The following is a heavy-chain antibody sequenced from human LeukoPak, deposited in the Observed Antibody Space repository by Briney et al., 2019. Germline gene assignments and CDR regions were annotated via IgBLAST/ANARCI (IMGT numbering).Heavy chain of an antibody. J-gene: IGHJ4*02. V-gene: IGHV4-34*01. CDR3: ARAARWGFWSGYYRD. CDR1: GGSFSGYY. Sequence: SETLFLTCAVYGGSFSGYYWSWIRQPPGKGLEWIGEINHSGSTNYNPSLKSRVTISVDTSKNQFSLKLSSVTAADTAVYYCARAARWGFWSGYYRDWGQGTLVTVSS. D-gene: IGHD3-3*01. CDR2: INHSGST.